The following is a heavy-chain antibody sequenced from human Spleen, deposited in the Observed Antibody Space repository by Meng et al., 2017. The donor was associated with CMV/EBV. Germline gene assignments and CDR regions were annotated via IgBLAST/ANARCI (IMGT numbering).Heavy chain of an antibody. CDR2: IYTSGST. D-gene: IGHD1-1*01. Sequence: GQVQEAGQGLVKPSETLSPACTAAVGSISSYYWSWIRPPAGKGLEWIWRIYTSGSTNYNPSLKSRVTMSVDTSKNQFSLKLSSVTAADTAVYYCARDQLIDPLGDFDYWGQGTLVTVSS. CDR1: VGSISSYY. J-gene: IGHJ4*02. V-gene: IGHV4-4*07. CDR3: ARDQLIDPLGDFDY.